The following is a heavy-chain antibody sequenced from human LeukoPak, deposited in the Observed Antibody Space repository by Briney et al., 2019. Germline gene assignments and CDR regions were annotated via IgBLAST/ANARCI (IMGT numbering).Heavy chain of an antibody. Sequence: QPGGSLRLSCAASGFTFDNYAMNWVRQVPGKGLEWISLISWNSGTIGYADSVKGRFTISRDNANNFLYLQMNSLRAEDTALYYCAKDSWGYSYGQFDYWGQGTLVTVSS. V-gene: IGHV3-9*01. D-gene: IGHD5-18*01. CDR3: AKDSWGYSYGQFDY. J-gene: IGHJ4*02. CDR1: GFTFDNYA. CDR2: ISWNSGTI.